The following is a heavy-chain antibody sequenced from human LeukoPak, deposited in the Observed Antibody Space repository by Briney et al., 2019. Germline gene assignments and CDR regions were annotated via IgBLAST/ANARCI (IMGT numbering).Heavy chain of an antibody. CDR1: VFSFRRYN. D-gene: IGHD2-2*01. Sequence: GGALRLSCAPSVFSFRRYNMNWVRQAPGKGLWWVSSITSSSSYIYYADSVKGRFTISRDNAKNSLYLQMNSLRVEDTAVYYCARGRYASGWGQGTMVTVSS. CDR2: ITSSSSYI. J-gene: IGHJ3*01. CDR3: ARGRYASG. V-gene: IGHV3-21*01.